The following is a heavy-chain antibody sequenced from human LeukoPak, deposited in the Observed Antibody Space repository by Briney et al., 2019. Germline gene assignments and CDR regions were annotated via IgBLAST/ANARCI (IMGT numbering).Heavy chain of an antibody. D-gene: IGHD3-10*01. J-gene: IGHJ4*02. Sequence: ASVKVSCKTSGYTFTIYGLSWVRQAPGQGLEWMGWISGYNGNTKYAQKLQGRVTMTTDTSTSTAYMELRSLRSDDTAVYYCGRDQSDGVVRGVSPSDYWGQGTLVTVSS. CDR3: GRDQSDGVVRGVSPSDY. CDR2: ISGYNGNT. CDR1: GYTFTIYG. V-gene: IGHV1-18*01.